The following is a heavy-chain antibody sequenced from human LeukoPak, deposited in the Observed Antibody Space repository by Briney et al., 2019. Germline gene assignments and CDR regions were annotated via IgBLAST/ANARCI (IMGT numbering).Heavy chain of an antibody. CDR1: GNTVTSNY. CDR3: AREDGANNYHMKYFDY. Sequence: VSVKVSCKASGNTVTSNYVHWVRQAPGQGLEWMGTIDPIGSSTTYAQKVQGRVTMTRDTSTSTVYMELSSLRSEDTAVYYCAREDGANNYHMKYFDYWGEGTLVTAS. V-gene: IGHV1-46*01. J-gene: IGHJ4*02. D-gene: IGHD4/OR15-4a*01. CDR2: IDPIGSST.